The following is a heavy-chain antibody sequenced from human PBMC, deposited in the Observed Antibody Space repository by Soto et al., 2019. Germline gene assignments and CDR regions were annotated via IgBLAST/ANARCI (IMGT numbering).Heavy chain of an antibody. D-gene: IGHD2-2*01. CDR1: GGTFSSYA. CDR3: AREGASSCSSTSCRYRFDP. V-gene: IGHV1-69*13. J-gene: IGHJ5*02. Sequence: GASVKVSCKASGGTFSSYAISWLRQAPGQGLEWMGGIIPIFGTANYAQKFQGRVTITADESTSTAYMELSSLRSEDTAVYYCAREGASSCSSTSCRYRFDPWGQGTLVTVSS. CDR2: IIPIFGTA.